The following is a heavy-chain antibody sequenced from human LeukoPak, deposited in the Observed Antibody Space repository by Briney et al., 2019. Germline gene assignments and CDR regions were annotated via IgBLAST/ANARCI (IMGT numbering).Heavy chain of an antibody. J-gene: IGHJ4*02. CDR3: ARDLPGYYDSSGYSPSTYFDY. CDR1: GGSISSYY. D-gene: IGHD3-22*01. V-gene: IGHV4-4*07. Sequence: SETLSLTCTVSGGSISSYYWSWIRQPAGKGLEWIGRIYTSGSTNHNPSLKSRVTMSVDTSKNQFSLKLSSVTAADTAVYYCARDLPGYYDSSGYSPSTYFDYWGQGTLVTVSS. CDR2: IYTSGST.